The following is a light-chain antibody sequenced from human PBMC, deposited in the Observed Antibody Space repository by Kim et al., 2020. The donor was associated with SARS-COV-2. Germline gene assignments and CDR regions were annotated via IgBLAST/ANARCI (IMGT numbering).Light chain of an antibody. CDR3: ASWDDSLNGPGVV. J-gene: IGLJ2*01. CDR1: SSNIGNNP. V-gene: IGLV1-44*01. CDR2: NDN. Sequence: SELTQPPSASGTPGQRVTISCSGSSSNIGNNPVNWYQQFPGTAPKLLIYNDNQRPSGVPDRFSGSKSGTSASLAISGLQSEDEANYYCASWDDSLNGPGVVFGGGTQLTVL.